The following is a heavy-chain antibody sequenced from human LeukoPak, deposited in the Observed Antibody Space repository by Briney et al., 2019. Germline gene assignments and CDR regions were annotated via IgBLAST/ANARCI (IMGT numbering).Heavy chain of an antibody. V-gene: IGHV3-30*03. CDR1: GFTFSSYG. Sequence: GGSLRLSCAASGFTFSSYGMHWVRQAPGKGLEWVAVISYDGSNKYYADSVKGRFTISRDNSKNTLYLQMNSLRAEDTAVYYCAMTGDDLWSGGFDYWGQGTLVTVSS. D-gene: IGHD3-3*01. CDR2: ISYDGSNK. CDR3: AMTGDDLWSGGFDY. J-gene: IGHJ4*02.